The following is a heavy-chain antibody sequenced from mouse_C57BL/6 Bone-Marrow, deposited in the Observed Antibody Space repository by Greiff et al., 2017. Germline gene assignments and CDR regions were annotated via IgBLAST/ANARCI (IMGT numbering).Heavy chain of an antibody. J-gene: IGHJ1*03. V-gene: IGHV7-3*01. Sequence: EVKVEESGGGLVQPGGSLSLSCAASGFTFTDYYMSWVRQPPGKALEWLGFIRNKANGYTTEYSASVKGRFTISRDNSQSILYLQMNALRAEDSATYYCARSQQLSAYWYFDVWGTGTTVTVSS. CDR1: GFTFTDYY. CDR3: ARSQQLSAYWYFDV. CDR2: IRNKANGYTT. D-gene: IGHD3-2*02.